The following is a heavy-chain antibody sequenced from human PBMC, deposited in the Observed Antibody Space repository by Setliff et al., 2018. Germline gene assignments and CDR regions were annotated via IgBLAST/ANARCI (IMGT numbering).Heavy chain of an antibody. CDR1: GFTFSNAW. Sequence: PGGSLRLSCAASGFTFSNAWMSWVRQAPGKGLEWVGRTKRESDGGTTDYAAPVKGRFTISRDDSKNTLYLQMNSLKTEDTAVYYCISLWLGYYGLDVWGQGTTVTVSS. J-gene: IGHJ6*02. CDR2: TKRESDGGTT. D-gene: IGHD5-18*01. CDR3: ISLWLGYYGLDV. V-gene: IGHV3-15*01.